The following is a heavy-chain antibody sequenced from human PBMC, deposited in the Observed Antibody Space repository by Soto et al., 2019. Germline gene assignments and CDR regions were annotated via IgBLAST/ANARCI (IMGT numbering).Heavy chain of an antibody. V-gene: IGHV1-69*01. J-gene: IGHJ6*02. CDR1: GGTFSRYA. Sequence: QVQLVQSGAEVKKPGSSVKVSCKASGGTFSRYAISWVRQAPGQGLEWLGGIIPIFGTANYAQKFQGRVTIPAYEFTSTAERELSSLRSEDTDVYSCARAALRRGYYYGYSSGMDVWGQWTTVTVSS. CDR2: IIPIFGTA. CDR3: ARAALRRGYYYGYSSGMDV. D-gene: IGHD5-12*01.